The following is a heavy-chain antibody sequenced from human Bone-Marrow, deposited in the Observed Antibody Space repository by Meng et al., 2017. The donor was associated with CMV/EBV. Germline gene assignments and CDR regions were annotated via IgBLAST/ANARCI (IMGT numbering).Heavy chain of an antibody. Sequence: SVKVSCKASGYTFTSYYMHWVRQAPGQGLEWMGGIIPIFGTANYAQKFQGRVTITTDESTSTAYMELSSLRSEDTAVYYCARGRLVGATPSAFDIWGPGTMVT. J-gene: IGHJ3*02. CDR3: ARGRLVGATPSAFDI. CDR2: IIPIFGTA. V-gene: IGHV1-69*05. CDR1: GYTFTSYY. D-gene: IGHD1-26*01.